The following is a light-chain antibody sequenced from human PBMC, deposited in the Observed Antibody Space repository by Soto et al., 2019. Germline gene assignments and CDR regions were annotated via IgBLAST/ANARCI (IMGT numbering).Light chain of an antibody. V-gene: IGLV1-40*01. Sequence: QSVLTQPPSVSGAPGQRVTISCTGSSSNIGAGYDVHWYQQLPGTAPKLLIYGNSNRPSGVPDRFSGSKSGTSASLAITGLQAEDEAYYYCQSYDSSLSGLGVFGGGTKLTVL. J-gene: IGLJ3*02. CDR3: QSYDSSLSGLGV. CDR2: GNS. CDR1: SSNIGAGYD.